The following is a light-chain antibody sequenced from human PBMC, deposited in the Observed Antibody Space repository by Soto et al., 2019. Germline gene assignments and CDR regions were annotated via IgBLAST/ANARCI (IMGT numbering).Light chain of an antibody. CDR1: SSDVGAYNY. Sequence: QSALTQPASVSGSPGQSITISCTGSSSDVGAYNYVSWFQQHPDKAPKLLIHEVSNRPSGVSNRFSGSKSGNTASLTISGLQAEDEADYYCTSFKNRDTWVFGGGTKVTVL. J-gene: IGLJ3*02. CDR2: EVS. V-gene: IGLV2-14*01. CDR3: TSFKNRDTWV.